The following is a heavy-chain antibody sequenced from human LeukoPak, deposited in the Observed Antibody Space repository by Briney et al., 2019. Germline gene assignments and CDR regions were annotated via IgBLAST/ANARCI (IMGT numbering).Heavy chain of an antibody. CDR1: GFTFSFSTYG. D-gene: IGHD2-15*01. CDR3: ARVSCTGGSCKPYSYYDMDV. J-gene: IGHJ6*02. CDR2: IWYDGSDK. V-gene: IGHV3-33*01. Sequence: GGSLRLSCAASGFTFSFSTYGMHWVRQAPGKGLEWVAIIWYDGSDKYYADSVKGRFTISRDNSKNTLYLQMNSLRAEDTAVYYCARVSCTGGSCKPYSYYDMDVWGQGTTVTVSS.